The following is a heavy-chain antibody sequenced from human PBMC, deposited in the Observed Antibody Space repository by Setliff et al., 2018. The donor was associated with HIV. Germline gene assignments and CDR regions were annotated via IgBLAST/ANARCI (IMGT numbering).Heavy chain of an antibody. D-gene: IGHD1-26*01. CDR3: ARGRGGMVADY. CDR1: GFTFSAYA. J-gene: IGHJ4*02. V-gene: IGHV3-33*08. Sequence: GGSLRLSCAASGFTFSAYAMYWVRQAPGKGLEWVALIWRDGSNKYYADSVKGRFTISRDNSNDTLFLQMNSLRAEDTAVYYCARGRGGMVADYWGQGTLVTVSS. CDR2: IWRDGSNK.